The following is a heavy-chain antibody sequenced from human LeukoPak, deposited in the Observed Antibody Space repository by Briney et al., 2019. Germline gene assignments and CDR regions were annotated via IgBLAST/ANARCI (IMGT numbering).Heavy chain of an antibody. CDR3: ARGPIWFGELSPPGDY. D-gene: IGHD3-10*01. Sequence: PGGSLRLSCAASGFTFSSYGMQWVRQAPGKGLEWVALTWFDGGNKYYGDSVKDRFTISRDNSKNMLYLHMNSLRVEDTAVYYCARGPIWFGELSPPGDYWGQGTLVTVSS. V-gene: IGHV3-33*01. CDR2: TWFDGGNK. CDR1: GFTFSSYG. J-gene: IGHJ4*02.